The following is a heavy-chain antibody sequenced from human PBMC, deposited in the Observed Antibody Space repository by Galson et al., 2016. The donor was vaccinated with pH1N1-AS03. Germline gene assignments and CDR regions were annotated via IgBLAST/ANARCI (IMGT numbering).Heavy chain of an antibody. J-gene: IGHJ4*02. V-gene: IGHV3-69-1*01. Sequence: SLRLSCAASGFTFSNYDMNWVRLAPGKGLEWVSYISSSGTVYYTDSVKGRFTISRDKAKNSLYLQMNSLRAEATGVYYCARGLGGYNGYALDYWGQGTLVTVSS. CDR2: ISSSGTV. CDR3: ARGLGGYNGYALDY. CDR1: GFTFSNYD. D-gene: IGHD5-12*01.